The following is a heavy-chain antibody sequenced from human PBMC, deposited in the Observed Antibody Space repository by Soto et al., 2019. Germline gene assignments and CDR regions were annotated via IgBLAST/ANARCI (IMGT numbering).Heavy chain of an antibody. Sequence: QVQLQESGPGLVKPSETLSLTCTVSGGSISSYYWSWIRQPPGKGLEWIGYIYYSGSTNYNPSLKCRVTISVDTSKNQFSLKLSSVTAADTAVYYCARQDSGLVDYWGQGTLVTVSS. CDR3: ARQDSGLVDY. CDR1: GGSISSYY. J-gene: IGHJ4*02. D-gene: IGHD6-19*01. CDR2: IYYSGST. V-gene: IGHV4-59*08.